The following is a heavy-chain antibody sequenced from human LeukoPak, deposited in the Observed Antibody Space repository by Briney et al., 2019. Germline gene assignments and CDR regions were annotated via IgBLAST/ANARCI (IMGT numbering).Heavy chain of an antibody. V-gene: IGHV1-2*02. D-gene: IGHD5-12*01. Sequence: ASVKVSCKASGYTFTGCYIHWVRQSPGQGLEWMGWINPNSGGTNYAQKFQGRVTMTRDTSISTAYMELSRLRSDDTAVYYCAREGGYSGYDLSWYNWFDPWGQGTLVTVSS. CDR1: GYTFTGCY. CDR2: INPNSGGT. J-gene: IGHJ5*02. CDR3: AREGGYSGYDLSWYNWFDP.